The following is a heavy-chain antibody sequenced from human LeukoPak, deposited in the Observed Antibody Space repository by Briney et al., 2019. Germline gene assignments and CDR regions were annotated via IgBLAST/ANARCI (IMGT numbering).Heavy chain of an antibody. CDR2: ISAYNGNT. J-gene: IGHJ6*03. Sequence: ASVKVSCKASGYTFTSYGISWVRQAPGQGLEWMGWISAYNGNTNYAQKLQGRVTMTTDTPTSTAYMELRSLRSDDTAVYYCARSGGSRISRVEWGPEGPVSDYYYYYMDVWGEGTTVTVSS. V-gene: IGHV1-18*01. CDR1: GYTFTSYG. CDR3: ARSGGSRISRVEWGPEGPVSDYYYYYMDV. D-gene: IGHD1-26*01.